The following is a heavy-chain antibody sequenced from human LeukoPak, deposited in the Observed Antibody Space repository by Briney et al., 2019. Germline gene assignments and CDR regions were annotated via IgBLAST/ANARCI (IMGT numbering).Heavy chain of an antibody. J-gene: IGHJ6*03. CDR1: GGPIISHY. V-gene: IGHV4-59*11. CDR3: MDV. CDR2: ISNSGST. Sequence: SETLSLTCSVSGGPIISHYWSWIRQPPGKGLEWIGYISNSGSTDYNPSLRSRVTISINTSKNQFSLKLTSVTAADSAVYYYMDVWGRGTTVTVSS.